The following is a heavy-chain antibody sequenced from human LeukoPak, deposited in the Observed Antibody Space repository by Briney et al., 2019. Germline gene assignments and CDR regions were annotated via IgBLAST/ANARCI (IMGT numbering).Heavy chain of an antibody. CDR1: GGSISSYY. Sequence: SETLSLTCTVSGGSISSYYWSWTRQPPGKGLEWIGYIYYSGSTNYNPSLKSLVTISVDTSKNQFSLKLSSVTAADTAVYYCARAATYCGGDCYSLDAFDIWGRGTLVTVSS. J-gene: IGHJ4*02. CDR3: ARAATYCGGDCYSLDAFDI. D-gene: IGHD2-21*02. CDR2: IYYSGST. V-gene: IGHV4-59*01.